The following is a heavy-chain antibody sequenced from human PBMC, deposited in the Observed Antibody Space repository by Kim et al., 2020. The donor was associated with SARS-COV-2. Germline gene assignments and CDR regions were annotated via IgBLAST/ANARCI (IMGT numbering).Heavy chain of an antibody. J-gene: IGHJ1*01. V-gene: IGHV3-74*01. CDR1: GFTFSNYL. D-gene: IGHD3-22*01. CDR3: ARAGDYDISGYYGLVHH. Sequence: GGSLRLSCAVSGFTFSNYLMNWVRHTPGEGLVWVSRIHSDGSITDYADSVKGRFTISRDNAKNTLYLQMNSLRPEDTAVYYCARAGDYDISGYYGLVHHWGQGALVTVSS. CDR2: IHSDGSIT.